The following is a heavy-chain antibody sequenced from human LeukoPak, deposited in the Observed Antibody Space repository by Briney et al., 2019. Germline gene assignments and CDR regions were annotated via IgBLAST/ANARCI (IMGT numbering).Heavy chain of an antibody. CDR1: VGSFSGYY. CDR2: INHSGST. D-gene: IGHD6-19*01. Sequence: PSETLSLTCAVYVGSFSGYYWSWIRQPPGKGLEWIGEINHSGSTNYNPSLKSRVTISVDTSKNQFSLKLSSVTAADTAVYYCARGRYSSGWYTGVNYWGQGTLVTVSS. CDR3: ARGRYSSGWYTGVNY. V-gene: IGHV4-34*01. J-gene: IGHJ4*02.